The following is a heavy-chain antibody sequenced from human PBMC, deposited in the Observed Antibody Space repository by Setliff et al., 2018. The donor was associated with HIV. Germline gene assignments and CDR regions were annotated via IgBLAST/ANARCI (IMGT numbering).Heavy chain of an antibody. CDR2: IDHGRGS. CDR3: AREDTLALSWSAGGYFDY. D-gene: IGHD5-18*01. J-gene: IGHJ4*02. Sequence: SETLSLTCAVYGVSLSDYYWTWIRQPPGKGLEWIAEIDHGRGSNYNPSLKSRVTISLDTSKNQFSLKLSSVTAADTARYYCAREDTLALSWSAGGYFDYWGRGTLVTVSS. V-gene: IGHV4-34*01. CDR1: GVSLSDYY.